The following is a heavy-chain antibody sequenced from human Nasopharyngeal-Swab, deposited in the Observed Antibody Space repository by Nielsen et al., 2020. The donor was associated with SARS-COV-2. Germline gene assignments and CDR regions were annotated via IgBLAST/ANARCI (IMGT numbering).Heavy chain of an antibody. V-gene: IGHV4-4*07. CDR2: IYTSGST. D-gene: IGHD2-15*01. CDR3: AREGRWELHYYNWFDP. J-gene: IGHJ5*02. Sequence: SETLSLTCTVSGGSISSYYWSWIRQPAGKGLEWIGRIYTSGSTNYNPSLKSRVTMSVDTSKNQFSLKLSSVTAADTAVYYCAREGRWELHYYNWFDPWGQGTLVTVSS. CDR1: GGSISSYY.